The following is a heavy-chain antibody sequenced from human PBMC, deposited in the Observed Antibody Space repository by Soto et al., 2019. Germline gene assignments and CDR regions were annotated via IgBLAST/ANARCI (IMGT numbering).Heavy chain of an antibody. J-gene: IGHJ4*02. CDR3: AGFGVGDRDDK. CDR1: GSYITSGDYH. CDR2: ISHSETT. V-gene: IGHV4-30-4*01. D-gene: IGHD2-8*01. Sequence: PSETLSLTCSVYGSYITSGDYHWTWIRQAPGKGLEWIGYISHSETTYYSPALKNRIIISSDFSMNQFSLRLNSVTAADTAVYFCAGFGVGDRDDKWGQGTLVTVSS.